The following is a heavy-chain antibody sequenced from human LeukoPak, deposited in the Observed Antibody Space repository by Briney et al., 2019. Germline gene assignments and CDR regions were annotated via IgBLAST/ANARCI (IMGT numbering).Heavy chain of an antibody. J-gene: IGHJ6*02. V-gene: IGHV3-48*04. CDR2: ISSSSSTI. CDR1: GFTFSSYS. CDR3: ARDLLLRYFDWSYGMDV. Sequence: PGGSLRLSCAASGFTFSSYSMNWVRQAPGKGLEWVSYISSSSSTIYYADSVKGRFTISRDNAKNSLYLQMNSLRAEDTAVYYCARDLLLRYFDWSYGMDVWGQGTTVTVSS. D-gene: IGHD3-9*01.